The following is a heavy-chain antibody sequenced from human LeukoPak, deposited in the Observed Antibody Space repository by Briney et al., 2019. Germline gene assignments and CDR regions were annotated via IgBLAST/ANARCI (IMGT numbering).Heavy chain of an antibody. CDR1: GYTFSDLD. CDR2: LSVDNDNT. CDR3: ARDLTPPHCITANCPRGGWSDP. D-gene: IGHD3-10*01. V-gene: IGHV1-18*01. J-gene: IGHJ5*02. Sequence: ASVEVSCKASGYTFSDLDFTWVRQAPGQGLEWLGWLSVDNDNTRYGEKFQDRITMTTDTSSSTAYMELRSLRPDDTAVYYCARDLTPPHCITANCPRGGWSDPWGQGTLVTVSS.